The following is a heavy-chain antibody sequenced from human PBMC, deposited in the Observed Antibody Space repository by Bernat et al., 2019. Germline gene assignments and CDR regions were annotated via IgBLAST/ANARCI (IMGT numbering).Heavy chain of an antibody. Sequence: EVQLVESGGGLVQPGGSLRLSCAASGFTFSNYIMSWVRQTPGKGLEWVSGMSGSGGSTNYADSVKGRFTISRDNSKNTLYLQMNSLRAEDTAVYYCANGGLPYSCSSAWGQGTLVTVSS. CDR3: ANGGLPYSCSSA. V-gene: IGHV3-23*04. J-gene: IGHJ5*02. CDR1: GFTFSNYI. D-gene: IGHD6-6*01. CDR2: MSGSGGST.